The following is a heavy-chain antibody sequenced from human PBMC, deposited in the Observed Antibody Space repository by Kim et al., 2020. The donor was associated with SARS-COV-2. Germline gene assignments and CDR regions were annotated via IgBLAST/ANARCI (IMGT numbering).Heavy chain of an antibody. CDR1: GFTFSSYE. Sequence: GGSLRLSCAASGFTFSSYEMNWVRQAPGKGLEWVSYISSSGSTIYYADSVKGRFTISRDNAKNSLYLQMNSLRAEDTAAYYCAILRNDFWSGTSPYWGQGTLVTVSS. D-gene: IGHD3-3*01. CDR2: ISSSGSTI. V-gene: IGHV3-48*03. J-gene: IGHJ4*02. CDR3: AILRNDFWSGTSPY.